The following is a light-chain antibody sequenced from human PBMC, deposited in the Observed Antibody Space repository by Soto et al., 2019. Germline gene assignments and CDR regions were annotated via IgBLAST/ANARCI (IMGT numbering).Light chain of an antibody. J-gene: IGLJ1*01. CDR3: SSYTSSSTYV. Sequence: QSVLTQPASVSGSPGQSITISCTGTSSDVGDYNSVSWYQQHPGKAPKLMIYEVSNRPSGVSNRFSGSKSGNTASLTISGLQAEDAADYYCSSYTSSSTYVFGTGTKGTVL. V-gene: IGLV2-14*01. CDR1: SSDVGDYNS. CDR2: EVS.